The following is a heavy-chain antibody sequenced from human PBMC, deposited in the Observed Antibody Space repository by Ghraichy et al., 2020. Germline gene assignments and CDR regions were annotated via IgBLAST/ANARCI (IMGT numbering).Heavy chain of an antibody. J-gene: IGHJ4*02. CDR2: ISYDGSNK. V-gene: IGHV3-30*04. D-gene: IGHD3-22*01. CDR3: ARGTYYYDSSATIWGIDY. Sequence: GGSLRLSCAASGFTFSSYAMHWVRQAPGKGLEWVAVISYDGSNKYYADSVKGRFTISRDNSKNTLYLQMNSLRAEDTAVYYCARGTYYYDSSATIWGIDYWGQGTLVTVSS. CDR1: GFTFSSYA.